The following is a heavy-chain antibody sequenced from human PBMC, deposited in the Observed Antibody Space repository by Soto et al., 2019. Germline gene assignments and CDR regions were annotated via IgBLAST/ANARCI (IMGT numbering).Heavy chain of an antibody. CDR1: GGTFSSYA. Sequence: ASVKVSCKASGGTFSSYAISWVRQAPGQGLEWMGGIIPIFGTANYAQKFQGRVTITADESTSTAYMELSSLRSEDTAVYYCARDSGPQGIAAAGPKYNWFDPWGQGTLVTVYS. J-gene: IGHJ5*02. V-gene: IGHV1-69*13. D-gene: IGHD6-13*01. CDR2: IIPIFGTA. CDR3: ARDSGPQGIAAAGPKYNWFDP.